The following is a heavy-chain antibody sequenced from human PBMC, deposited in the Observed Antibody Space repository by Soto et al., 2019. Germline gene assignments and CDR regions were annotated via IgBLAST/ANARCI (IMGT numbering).Heavy chain of an antibody. CDR2: ISAHNGNT. V-gene: IGHV1-18*01. CDR3: ARGRYGDY. CDR1: GYTFTSYG. D-gene: IGHD1-1*01. Sequence: QVHLVQSGAEVKKPGASVKVSCKGSGYTFTSYGITWVRQAPGQGLEWMGWISAHNGNTDYAQKLQGRVTVTIDTSTSTAYMELRILRSDDTAVYYCARGRYGDYWGQGALVTVSS. J-gene: IGHJ4*02.